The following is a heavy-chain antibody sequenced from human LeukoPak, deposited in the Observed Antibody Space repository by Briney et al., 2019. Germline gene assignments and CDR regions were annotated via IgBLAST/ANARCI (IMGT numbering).Heavy chain of an antibody. Sequence: PGGSLRLSCAASGFTFSSYSMNWVRQAPGKGLEWVSSISSSSSYIYYADSVKGRFTISRDNAKNSLYLQMNSLRAEDTAVYYCARAGDREYYFDYWDQGTLVTVSS. CDR1: GFTFSSYS. J-gene: IGHJ4*02. D-gene: IGHD7-27*01. CDR3: ARAGDREYYFDY. CDR2: ISSSSSYI. V-gene: IGHV3-21*01.